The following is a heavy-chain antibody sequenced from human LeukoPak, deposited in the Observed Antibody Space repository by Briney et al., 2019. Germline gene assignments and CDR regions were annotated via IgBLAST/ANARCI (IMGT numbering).Heavy chain of an antibody. D-gene: IGHD5-18*01. Sequence: HPGRSLRLSCAASGFTFSSYGMHWVRQAPGKGLEWVAVISYDGSNKYYADSVKGRFTISRDNSKNTLYLQMNSLRAEDTAVYYCARGGGYSYGPFDYWGQGTLVTVSS. J-gene: IGHJ4*02. CDR3: ARGGGYSYGPFDY. V-gene: IGHV3-30*03. CDR1: GFTFSSYG. CDR2: ISYDGSNK.